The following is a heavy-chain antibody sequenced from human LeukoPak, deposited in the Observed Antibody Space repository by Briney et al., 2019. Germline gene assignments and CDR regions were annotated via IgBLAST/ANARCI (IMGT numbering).Heavy chain of an antibody. J-gene: IGHJ4*02. D-gene: IGHD3-16*01. CDR1: GLTFSNYG. Sequence: GSLRLSCAASGLTFSNYGMSWVRQAPGKGLEGVSAISGSGASTNYADSVKGRFTISRDNYKKSLYLQMKRGRVDDTAIYYCANENDYLDYWGQGTLVTVSS. CDR3: ANENDYLDY. CDR2: ISGSGAST. V-gene: IGHV3-23*01.